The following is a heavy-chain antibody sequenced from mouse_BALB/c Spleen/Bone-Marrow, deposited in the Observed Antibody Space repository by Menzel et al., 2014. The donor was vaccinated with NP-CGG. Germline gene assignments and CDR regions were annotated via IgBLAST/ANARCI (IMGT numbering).Heavy chain of an antibody. Sequence: QVQLQQSGAELVRPGASVKLSCKASGYSSTSYWMNWVKQRPGQGLEWIGMIHPSGSETRLNQNFKDKATLTVDKSSSTAYMQLSSPTSEDSAVYYCARSRGEGYWGQGTLVTVSA. J-gene: IGHJ3*01. CDR1: GYSSTSYW. CDR3: ARSRGEGY. V-gene: IGHV1-61*01. CDR2: IHPSGSET.